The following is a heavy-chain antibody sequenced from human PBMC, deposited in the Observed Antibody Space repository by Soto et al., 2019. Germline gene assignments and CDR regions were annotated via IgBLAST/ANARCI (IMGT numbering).Heavy chain of an antibody. Sequence: QITLKESGPTLVKPTQTLTLTCTFSGLSLSTRGVGVGWIRQPPGKALEWLALIYWDEDKRYSPSLKSWLTITGDTPRNQVVLTMTNMDPVDTATYYCARSFTATSMCNWFDPWGQGTLVTVSS. V-gene: IGHV2-5*02. CDR2: IYWDEDK. CDR3: ARSFTATSMCNWFDP. D-gene: IGHD1-7*01. J-gene: IGHJ5*02. CDR1: GLSLSTRGVG.